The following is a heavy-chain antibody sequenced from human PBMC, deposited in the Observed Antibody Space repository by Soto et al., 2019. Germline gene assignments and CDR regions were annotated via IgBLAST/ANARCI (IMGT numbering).Heavy chain of an antibody. V-gene: IGHV3-23*01. J-gene: IGHJ4*02. CDR1: GFTFSSYA. CDR2: ISGSGGST. D-gene: IGHD3-3*01. CDR3: AKDNTLRDDFWSGYYNYFDY. Sequence: GGSLRLSCADSGFTFSSYAMSWVRQAPGKGLEWVSAISGSGGSTYYADSVKGRFTISRDNSKNTLYLQMNSLRAEDTAVYYCAKDNTLRDDFWSGYYNYFDYWGQGTLVTVSS.